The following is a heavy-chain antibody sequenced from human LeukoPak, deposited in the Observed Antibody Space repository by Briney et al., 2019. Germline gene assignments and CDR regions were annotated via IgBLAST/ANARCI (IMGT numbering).Heavy chain of an antibody. CDR1: GFTFSSYA. Sequence: PGGSLRLSCAASGFTFSSYAMSWVRQAPGKGLEWVSAISGSGGSTYYADSVKGRFTISRDNSKNTLYLQMNSLRAEDTAVYYCAKLIWHYDSSGYPFFDYWGQGTLVTVSS. CDR3: AKLIWHYDSSGYPFFDY. D-gene: IGHD3-22*01. J-gene: IGHJ4*02. V-gene: IGHV3-23*01. CDR2: ISGSGGST.